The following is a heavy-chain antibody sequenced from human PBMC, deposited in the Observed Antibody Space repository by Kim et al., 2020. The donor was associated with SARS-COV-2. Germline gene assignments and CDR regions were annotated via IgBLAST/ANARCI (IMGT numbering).Heavy chain of an antibody. D-gene: IGHD3-10*01. Sequence: GESLKISCKGSGYSFTSYWISWVRQMPGKGLEWMGRIDPSDSYTNYSPSFQGHVTISADKSISTAYLQWSSLKASDTAMYYCARISPSGRQIKMVRGVVWFDPWGQGTLVTVSS. J-gene: IGHJ5*02. CDR2: IDPSDSYT. CDR3: ARISPSGRQIKMVRGVVWFDP. CDR1: GYSFTSYW. V-gene: IGHV5-10-1*01.